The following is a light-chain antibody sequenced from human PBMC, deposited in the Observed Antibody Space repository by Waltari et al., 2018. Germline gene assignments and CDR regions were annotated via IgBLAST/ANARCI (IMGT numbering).Light chain of an antibody. CDR1: QSISTY. J-gene: IGKJ1*01. Sequence: DIQMTQSPSSLSGSVGDRVTITCRASQSISTYLHWYQQKPGKAPKLLISSASSLQSGVPSRFSGSGSGTDFTLTISSLQPEDFATYYCQQSYSSPQTFGQGTKVEIK. V-gene: IGKV1-39*01. CDR2: SAS. CDR3: QQSYSSPQT.